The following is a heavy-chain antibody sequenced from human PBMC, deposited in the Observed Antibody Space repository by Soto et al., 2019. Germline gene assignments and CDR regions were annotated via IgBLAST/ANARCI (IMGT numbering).Heavy chain of an antibody. CDR2: ISYDGSNK. V-gene: IGHV3-30*18. CDR3: AKEVVGATQSVSYYGMDV. D-gene: IGHD1-26*01. J-gene: IGHJ6*02. CDR1: GFTFSSYG. Sequence: GGSLRLSCAASGFTFSSYGMHWVRQAPGKGLEWVAVISYDGSNKYYADSVKGRFTISRDKSKNTLYLQMNSLRAEDTAVYYCAKEVVGATQSVSYYGMDVWGQGTTVTVSS.